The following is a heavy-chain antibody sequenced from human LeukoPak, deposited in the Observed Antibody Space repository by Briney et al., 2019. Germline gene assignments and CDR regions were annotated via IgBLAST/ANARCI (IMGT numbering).Heavy chain of an antibody. CDR2: IYSGGST. Sequence: GGSLRLSCAASGFTVSSNYMSWVRQAPGKGLEWVSVIYSGGSTYYADSVKGRFTISRDNSKNTLYLQMNSLRAEDTAVYYCARDWRLAAAGIDYWGQGTLVTVSS. D-gene: IGHD6-13*01. CDR1: GFTVSSNY. V-gene: IGHV3-53*01. J-gene: IGHJ4*02. CDR3: ARDWRLAAAGIDY.